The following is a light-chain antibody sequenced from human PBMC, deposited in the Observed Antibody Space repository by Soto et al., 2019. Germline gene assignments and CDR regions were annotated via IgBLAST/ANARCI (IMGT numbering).Light chain of an antibody. J-gene: IGKJ3*01. CDR3: QQYHSYPFT. CDR1: QSITNW. Sequence: DLPMTQSPSTLSASVGDRLSITCRASQSITNWLAWYQQKPGKAPKLLIYKASSLQSEVPSRFSGSASGPEFTLTISSLQPDDFATYYCQQYHSYPFTFGPGTKVDIK. CDR2: KAS. V-gene: IGKV1-5*03.